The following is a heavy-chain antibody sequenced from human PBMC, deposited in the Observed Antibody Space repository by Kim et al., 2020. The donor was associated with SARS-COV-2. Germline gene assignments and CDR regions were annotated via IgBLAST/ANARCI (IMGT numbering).Heavy chain of an antibody. CDR3: AKDQVLGVGDWFDP. V-gene: IGHV3-23*01. J-gene: IGHJ5*02. D-gene: IGHD3-10*01. Sequence: ADSVKGRFTISRDNSKNTLYLQMNSLRAEDTAVYYCAKDQVLGVGDWFDPWGQGTLVTVSS.